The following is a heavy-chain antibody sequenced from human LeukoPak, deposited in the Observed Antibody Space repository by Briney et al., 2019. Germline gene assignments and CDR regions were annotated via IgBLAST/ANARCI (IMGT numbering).Heavy chain of an antibody. D-gene: IGHD6-19*01. V-gene: IGHV3-23*01. Sequence: GGSLRLSCAASGFTFSTYGMSWVRQAPGKGLEGVSLISSSGSTTHYADSVKGRFTISRDNSKNTLYLQMNSLRAEDTAVYYCAKDLYSVTGDYWGQGTLVTVSS. J-gene: IGHJ4*02. CDR3: AKDLYSVTGDY. CDR2: ISSSGSTT. CDR1: GFTFSTYG.